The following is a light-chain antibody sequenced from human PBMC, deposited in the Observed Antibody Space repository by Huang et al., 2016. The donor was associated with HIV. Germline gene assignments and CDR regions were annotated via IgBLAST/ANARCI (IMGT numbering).Light chain of an antibody. CDR3: QQYNNWRT. CDR1: QTISSD. CDR2: GAS. V-gene: IGKV3-15*01. Sequence: EIVMTQSPATLSVSPGERATLSCRASQTISSDLAWYQQKTGQAPRLLIYGASTRATGIPARFSGSGSGTDFTLTINNVQSEEFALYYCQQYNNWRTFGQGTKV. J-gene: IGKJ1*01.